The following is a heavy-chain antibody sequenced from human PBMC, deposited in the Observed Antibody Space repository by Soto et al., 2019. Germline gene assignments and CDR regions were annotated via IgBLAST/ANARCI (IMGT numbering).Heavy chain of an antibody. V-gene: IGHV4-34*01. CDR2: INHSGST. CDR1: GGSFSGYY. Sequence: SETLSLTFAVYGGSFSGYYWSWIRQPPGKGLEWIGEINHSGSTNYNPSLKSRVTISVDTSKNQFSLKLSSVTAADTAVYYCARGTYCSSTSCLRTTNYYYYYYMDVWGKGTTVTVSS. D-gene: IGHD2-2*01. J-gene: IGHJ6*03. CDR3: ARGTYCSSTSCLRTTNYYYYYYMDV.